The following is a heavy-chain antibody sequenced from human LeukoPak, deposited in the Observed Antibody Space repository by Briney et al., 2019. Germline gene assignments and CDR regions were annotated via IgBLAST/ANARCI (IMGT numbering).Heavy chain of an antibody. CDR3: AREGIVLMVYVYFDY. CDR1: GYTFTGYY. V-gene: IGHV1-2*02. D-gene: IGHD2-8*01. J-gene: IGHJ4*02. CDR2: INPNSGGT. Sequence: ASVKVSCKASGYTFTGYYMHWVRQAPGQGLEWMGWINPNSGGTNYAQKFQGRVTMTRDTSISTAYMELSRLRSDDTAVYYCAREGIVLMVYVYFDYWGQGTLVTVSS.